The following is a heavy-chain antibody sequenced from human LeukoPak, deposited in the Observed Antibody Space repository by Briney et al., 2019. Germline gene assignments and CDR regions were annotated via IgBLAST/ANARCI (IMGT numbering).Heavy chain of an antibody. J-gene: IGHJ3*02. V-gene: IGHV3-21*06. Sequence: RGSLRLSCAASGFTFSSYSMNWVRQAPGKGLEWVSSISSSSSYIYYADSVKGRFTISRDNAKNSLYLQMNSLRAEDTAVYYCAKGLISGIFSDYWDHAFDIWGQGTMVTVSS. CDR3: AKGLISGIFSDYWDHAFDI. CDR2: ISSSSSYI. D-gene: IGHD3-22*01. CDR1: GFTFSSYS.